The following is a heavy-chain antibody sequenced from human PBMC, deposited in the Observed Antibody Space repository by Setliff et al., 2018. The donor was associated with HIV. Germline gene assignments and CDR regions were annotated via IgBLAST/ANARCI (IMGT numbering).Heavy chain of an antibody. J-gene: IGHJ1*01. CDR1: GYTLTELS. D-gene: IGHD6-13*01. CDR2: FDPEDGET. CDR3: ATDPGYSSTWYSESFQH. V-gene: IGHV1-24*01. Sequence: ASVKVSCKISGYTLTELSIHWVRQAPGKGLEWMANFDPEDGETFYAQRFQGRLPMTEDTSTDTAYMELSSLRSDDTAMYYCATDPGYSSTWYSESFQHWGQGTVVTVSS.